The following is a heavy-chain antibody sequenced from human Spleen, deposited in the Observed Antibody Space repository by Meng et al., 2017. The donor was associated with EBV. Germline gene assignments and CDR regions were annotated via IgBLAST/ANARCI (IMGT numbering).Heavy chain of an antibody. J-gene: IGHJ4*02. CDR3: AREGYSYDRSGNHVRHYYFDY. D-gene: IGHD3-22*01. V-gene: IGHV7-4-1*01. Sequence: QLVPSWAELKKAWASVKVSCKASGYTFTNYAMSWVRQAPGQRLEWMGWINTNTGNPTYAQGFTGRFVFSLDTSVSTAYLQIASLQADDTAVYYCAREGYSYDRSGNHVRHYYFDYWGQGTLVTVSS. CDR2: INTNTGNP. CDR1: GYTFTNYA.